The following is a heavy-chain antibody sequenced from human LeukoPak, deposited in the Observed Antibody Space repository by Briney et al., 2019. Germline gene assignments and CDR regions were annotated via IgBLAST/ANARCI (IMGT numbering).Heavy chain of an antibody. J-gene: IGHJ4*02. CDR2: INHSGST. CDR3: ARGEAGAIDPFDY. CDR1: GGSFSGYY. V-gene: IGHV4-34*01. D-gene: IGHD1-26*01. Sequence: SSETLSLTCAVYGGSFSGYYWSWIRQPPGKGLEWIGEINHSGSTNYNPSLKSRVTISVDTSKNQFSLKLSSVTAADTAVYYCARGEAGAIDPFDYWGQGTLVTVSS.